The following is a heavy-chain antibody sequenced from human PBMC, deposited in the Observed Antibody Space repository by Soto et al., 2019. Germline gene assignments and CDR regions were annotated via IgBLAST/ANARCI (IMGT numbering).Heavy chain of an antibody. CDR2: ISGGRGST. Sequence: EVQLLESGGGLVQPGGSLRLSCAASGFTFSSYAMSWVRQAPGKGPEWVSAISGGRGSTHYADSVKGRFTISRDTSKNTLYLQMNSLRAADTAVYYCAKKGAVGATYFFDYWGQGALVTVSS. J-gene: IGHJ4*02. V-gene: IGHV3-23*01. D-gene: IGHD1-26*01. CDR1: GFTFSSYA. CDR3: AKKGAVGATYFFDY.